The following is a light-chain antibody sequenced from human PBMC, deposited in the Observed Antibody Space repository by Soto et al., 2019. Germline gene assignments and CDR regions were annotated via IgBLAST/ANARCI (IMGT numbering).Light chain of an antibody. V-gene: IGKV1-5*03. Sequence: DIQMTQSPSTLSGSVGDRVTITCRASQTISSWLAWHQQKPGKAPKLLIYKASTLKSGVPSRFSGSGSGTEFTLTISSLQPDDFATYYCQHYNSYPRTFGPGTKVDIK. CDR3: QHYNSYPRT. CDR1: QTISSW. CDR2: KAS. J-gene: IGKJ3*01.